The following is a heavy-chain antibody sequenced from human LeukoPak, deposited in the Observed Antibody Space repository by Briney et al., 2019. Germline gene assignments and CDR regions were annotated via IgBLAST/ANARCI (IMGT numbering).Heavy chain of an antibody. D-gene: IGHD5-12*01. J-gene: IGHJ5*02. CDR2: IKSKTDGGTT. CDR1: GFTFSNAW. V-gene: IGHV3-15*01. Sequence: GGSLRLSCAASGFTFSNAWMSWVRQAPGKGLEWVGRIKSKTDGGTTDYAAPVKGRFTISRDDSKNTPYLQMNSLKTEDTAVYYCTTFPHLRLRSTHLPTIRFDPWGQGTLVTVSS. CDR3: TTFPHLRLRSTHLPTIRFDP.